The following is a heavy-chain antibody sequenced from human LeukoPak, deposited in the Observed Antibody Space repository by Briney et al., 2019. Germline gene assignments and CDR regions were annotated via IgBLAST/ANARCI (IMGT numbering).Heavy chain of an antibody. J-gene: IGHJ1*01. D-gene: IGHD3-3*01. Sequence: ASVKVSCKASGYTFTSYDINWVRQATGQGLEWMGWMNPNSGNTGYAQKFQGRVTITRNTSISTAYMELSSLRSEDTAVYYCARGSMPITIFGVVIIREYFQHWGXXXXXTVXS. V-gene: IGHV1-8*03. CDR3: ARGSMPITIFGVVIIREYFQH. CDR2: MNPNSGNT. CDR1: GYTFTSYD.